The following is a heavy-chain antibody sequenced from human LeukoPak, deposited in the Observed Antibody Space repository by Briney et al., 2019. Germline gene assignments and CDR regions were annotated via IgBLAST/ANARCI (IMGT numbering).Heavy chain of an antibody. CDR2: IGPSGFTI. CDR3: ARGGYCSGANCHATLYDF. Sequence: PGGSLRLSCAASGFTFSSYWMNWVRQAPGQGLEWTSYIGPSGFTIYDADSVKGRFTISRDNAKNSLHLHMTSLRAEDTAVYYCARGGYCSGANCHATLYDFWGQGTLVTVSS. D-gene: IGHD2-15*01. J-gene: IGHJ4*02. V-gene: IGHV3-48*04. CDR1: GFTFSSYW.